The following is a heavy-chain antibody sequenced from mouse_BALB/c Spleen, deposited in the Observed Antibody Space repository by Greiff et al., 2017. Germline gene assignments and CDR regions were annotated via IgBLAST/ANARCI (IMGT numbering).Heavy chain of an antibody. CDR2: IRNKANGYTT. J-gene: IGHJ4*01. CDR3: ARDISAYYRYDYAMDY. D-gene: IGHD2-14*01. V-gene: IGHV7-3*02. Sequence: EVQLVESGGGLVQPGGSLRLSCATSGFTFTDYYMSWVRQPPGKALEWLGFIRNKANGYTTEYSASVKGRFTISRDNSQSILYLQMNTLRAEDSATYYCARDISAYYRYDYAMDYWGQGTSVTVSS. CDR1: GFTFTDYY.